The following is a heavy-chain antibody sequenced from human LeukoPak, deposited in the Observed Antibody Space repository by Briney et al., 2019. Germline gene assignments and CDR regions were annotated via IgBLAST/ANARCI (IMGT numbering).Heavy chain of an antibody. CDR2: INGDESEK. CDR1: GFTFSSYW. Sequence: GGSLRLSCAASGFTFSSYWMSWVRQAPGKGPEWVANINGDESEKYYVDSVKARFTISRDNAKNSLYLQMNSLRVDDTAIYYCSRGEGDDYWGQGTRDTVSS. V-gene: IGHV3-7*01. CDR3: SRGEGDDY. D-gene: IGHD3-10*01. J-gene: IGHJ4*02.